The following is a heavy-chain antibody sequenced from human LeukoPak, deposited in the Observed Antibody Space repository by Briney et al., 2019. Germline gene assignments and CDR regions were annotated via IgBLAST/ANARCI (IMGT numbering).Heavy chain of an antibody. V-gene: IGHV3-23*01. J-gene: IGHJ4*02. CDR2: ICGSGGST. CDR1: GFTFSSYA. D-gene: IGHD3-16*01. Sequence: QAGGSLRLSCAASGFTFSSYAMSWVRQAPGKGLEWVSAICGSGGSTYYADSVKGRFTISRDNSKNTLYLQMNSLRAEDTAVYYCAKPYDYVWRTSDYWGQGTLVTVSS. CDR3: AKPYDYVWRTSDY.